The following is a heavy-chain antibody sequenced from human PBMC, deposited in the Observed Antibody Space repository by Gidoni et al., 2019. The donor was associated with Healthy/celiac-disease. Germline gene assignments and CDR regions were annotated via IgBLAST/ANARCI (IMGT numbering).Heavy chain of an antibody. CDR3: ARDLMIAAAGTGWFDP. CDR1: AGSIRRGGYY. Sequence: QVQLQESGPGLVKPSQTLSLPCPFSAGSIRRGGYYWSWIRQNPGKGLEWIGYIYYSGSTYYNPSLKSRVTISVDTSKNQFSLKLSSVTAADTAVYYCARDLMIAAAGTGWFDPWGQGTLVTVSS. J-gene: IGHJ5*02. CDR2: IYYSGST. V-gene: IGHV4-31*03. D-gene: IGHD6-13*01.